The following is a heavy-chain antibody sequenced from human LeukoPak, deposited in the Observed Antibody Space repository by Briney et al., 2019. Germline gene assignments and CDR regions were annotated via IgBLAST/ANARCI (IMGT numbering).Heavy chain of an antibody. CDR2: ISYDGSNK. CDR3: AKDVRRSFYSSSWYYYYGMDV. Sequence: GGSLRLSCAASGFTFSSYGMHWVRQAPGKGLEWVAVISYDGSNKYYADSVKGRFTISRDNSKNTLYLQMNSLKAEDTAVYYCAKDVRRSFYSSSWYYYYGMDVWGQGTTVTVSS. V-gene: IGHV3-30*18. CDR1: GFTFSSYG. D-gene: IGHD6-13*01. J-gene: IGHJ6*02.